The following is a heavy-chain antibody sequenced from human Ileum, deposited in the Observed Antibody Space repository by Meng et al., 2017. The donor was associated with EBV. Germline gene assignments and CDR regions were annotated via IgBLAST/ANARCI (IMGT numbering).Heavy chain of an antibody. D-gene: IGHD3-9*01. J-gene: IGHJ4*02. CDR3: AYYFVGRGGTDS. CDR1: GASVSSNDYH. Sequence: QVQLPESGPGLVKPSETLSLTCSVSGASVSSNDYHWSWIRPPPGKGLEWIGCMYDSENAKYNPSLNSRVTISIDTTRNHFVLKLTSVTAADTAVYYCAYYFVGRGGTDSWGQGTLVTVSS. V-gene: IGHV4-61*03. CDR2: MYDSENA.